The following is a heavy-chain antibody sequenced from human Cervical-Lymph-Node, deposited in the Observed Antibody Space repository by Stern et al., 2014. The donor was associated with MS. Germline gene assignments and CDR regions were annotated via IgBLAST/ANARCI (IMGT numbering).Heavy chain of an antibody. CDR3: ATSRPTGFVVVTAPLDY. CDR1: GYDLIELS. V-gene: IGHV1-24*01. J-gene: IGHJ4*02. CDR2: FDPENGKT. Sequence: QVQLVQSGAEVKKPGASVKVSCKVSGYDLIELSMHWVRQAPGKGLEWMGGFDPENGKTIYAQKLQGRVTMTEDTSTDTAYMELRSLRSDDTAEYYCATSRPTGFVVVTAPLDYWGQGTLVTVSS. D-gene: IGHD2-21*02.